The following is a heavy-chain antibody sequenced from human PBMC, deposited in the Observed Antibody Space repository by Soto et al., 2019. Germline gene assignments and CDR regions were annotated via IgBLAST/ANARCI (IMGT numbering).Heavy chain of an antibody. CDR1: GFTFNNHA. D-gene: IGHD3-9*01. CDR3: ARSDDKDILTGCYN. CDR2: IGHSGYSI. Sequence: DVQLLESGGGLIQPGGSLRLSCAASGFTFNNHAMAWVRQAPGKGLEWVSIIGHSGYSINYGDSVKGRFTISRDNSKNMLFLEMNSLRAEDTAVYYCARSDDKDILTGCYNWCQGALVTVSS. J-gene: IGHJ4*02. V-gene: IGHV3-23*01.